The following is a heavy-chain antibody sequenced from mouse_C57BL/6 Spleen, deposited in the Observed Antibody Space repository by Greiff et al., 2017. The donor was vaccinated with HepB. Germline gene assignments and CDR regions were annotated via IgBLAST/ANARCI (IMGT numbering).Heavy chain of an antibody. J-gene: IGHJ3*01. Sequence: EVMLVESGEGLVKPGGSLKLSCAASGFTFSSYAMSWVRQTPEKRLEWVAYISSGGDYIYYADTVKGRFTISRDNARNTLYLQMSSLKSEDTAMYYCTRGGYSNWFAYRGQGTLVTVSA. CDR2: ISSGGDYI. CDR1: GFTFSSYA. D-gene: IGHD2-5*01. V-gene: IGHV5-9-1*02. CDR3: TRGGYSNWFAY.